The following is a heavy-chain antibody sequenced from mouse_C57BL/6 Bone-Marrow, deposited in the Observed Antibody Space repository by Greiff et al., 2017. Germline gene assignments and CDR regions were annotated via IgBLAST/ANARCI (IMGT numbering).Heavy chain of an antibody. J-gene: IGHJ4*01. V-gene: IGHV5-12*01. CDR2: ISNGGGST. Sequence: EVQLVESGGGLVQPGGSLKLSCAASGFTFSDYYMYWVRQTPEKRLKWVAYISNGGGSTYYPATVKGRFTISRDNAKNTLYLQMSSLKSEDTAMYYCARQGDYPDYWGQGTSVTVSS. CDR3: ARQGDYPDY. D-gene: IGHD2-4*01. CDR1: GFTFSDYY.